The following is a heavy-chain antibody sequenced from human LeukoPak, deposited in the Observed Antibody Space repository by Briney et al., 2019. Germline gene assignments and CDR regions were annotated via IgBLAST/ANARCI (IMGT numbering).Heavy chain of an antibody. Sequence: GGSLRLSCAASGFTFSSYAMHWVRQAPGKGLEWVAVISYDGSDKYYADFLKGRFTISRDNSKDTLYLQLDSLRVEDTAVYYCATSRGSWPDYFDYWGQGTLVTVSS. V-gene: IGHV3-30*04. J-gene: IGHJ4*02. CDR3: ATSRGSWPDYFDY. CDR1: GFTFSSYA. CDR2: ISYDGSDK. D-gene: IGHD6-13*01.